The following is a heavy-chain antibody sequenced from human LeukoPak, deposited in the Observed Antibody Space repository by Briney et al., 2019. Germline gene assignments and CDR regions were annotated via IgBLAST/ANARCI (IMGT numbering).Heavy chain of an antibody. V-gene: IGHV3-11*04. Sequence: PGGSLRLSCAASGFTFSDYYMSWIRQAPGKGLEWVSYISSSGSTIYYADSVKGRFTISRDNAKNSLYLQMNSLRAEDTAVYYCARDRLVVAATPPYYGMDVWGQGTTVTVSS. CDR3: ARDRLVVAATPPYYGMDV. CDR2: ISSSGSTI. D-gene: IGHD2-15*01. J-gene: IGHJ6*02. CDR1: GFTFSDYY.